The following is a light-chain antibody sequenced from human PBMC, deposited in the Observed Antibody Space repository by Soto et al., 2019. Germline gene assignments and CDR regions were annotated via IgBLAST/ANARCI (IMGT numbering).Light chain of an antibody. CDR1: SSNIGADYD. V-gene: IGLV1-40*01. CDR2: GNV. J-gene: IGLJ1*01. CDR3: QAYDTSLSGVV. Sequence: QSVLTQPPSVSGAPGQRITISCTGSSSNIGADYDVHWYQQFPGTAPKLLIDGNVDRPSGVPDRFSASKSGTSASLAITGLQAEDEADYHCQAYDTSLSGVVFGTGTKLTVL.